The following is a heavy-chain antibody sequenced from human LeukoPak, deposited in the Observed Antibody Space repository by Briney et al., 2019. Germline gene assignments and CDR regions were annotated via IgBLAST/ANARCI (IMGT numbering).Heavy chain of an antibody. J-gene: IGHJ4*02. Sequence: ASVKVSCKASGYIFTGYYMHWVRQAPGQGLERMRWINPNSGGTNYAQKFQGRVTMTRDTSISTAYMELSRLRSDDTAVYYCARDPIKDFGVVVDYWGQGTLVTVSS. V-gene: IGHV1-2*02. CDR3: ARDPIKDFGVVVDY. CDR2: INPNSGGT. CDR1: GYIFTGYY. D-gene: IGHD3-3*01.